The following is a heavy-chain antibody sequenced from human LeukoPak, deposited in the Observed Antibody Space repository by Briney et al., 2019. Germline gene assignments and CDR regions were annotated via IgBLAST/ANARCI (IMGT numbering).Heavy chain of an antibody. D-gene: IGHD2-15*01. J-gene: IGHJ4*02. CDR3: ASLDVVASLPGDY. Sequence: GGSLRLSCAASGFTFSSYAMSWVRQAPGKGLVWVSRINSDGSSTSYADSVKGRFTISRDNAKNTLYLQMNSLRAEDTAVYYCASLDVVASLPGDYWGQGTLVTVSS. CDR1: GFTFSSYA. V-gene: IGHV3-74*01. CDR2: INSDGSST.